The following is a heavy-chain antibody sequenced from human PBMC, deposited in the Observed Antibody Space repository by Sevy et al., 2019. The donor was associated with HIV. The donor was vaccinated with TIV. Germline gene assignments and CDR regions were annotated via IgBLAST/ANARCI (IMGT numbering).Heavy chain of an antibody. CDR1: GYTFTGYY. J-gene: IGHJ3*02. D-gene: IGHD3-3*02. CDR2: INPNSGGT. Sequence: ASVEVSCKASGYTFTGYYMHWVRQAPGQGLEWMGWINPNSGGTNYAQKFQGRVTMTRDTSISTAYMELSRLRSDDTAVYYCARSISAGNPDAFDIWGQGTMVTVSS. CDR3: ARSISAGNPDAFDI. V-gene: IGHV1-2*02.